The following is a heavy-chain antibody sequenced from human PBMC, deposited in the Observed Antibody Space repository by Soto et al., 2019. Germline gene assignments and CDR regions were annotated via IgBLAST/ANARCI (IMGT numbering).Heavy chain of an antibody. J-gene: IGHJ5*02. CDR3: AKDQITMVRGVITWFDP. CDR1: GFTFSSYA. CDR2: LSGSGGST. V-gene: IGHV3-23*01. D-gene: IGHD3-10*01. Sequence: EVQLLESGGGLVQPGGSLRLSCAASGFTFSSYAMSWVRQAPGKGLEWVSALSGSGGSTYYADSVKGRFTISRDNSKNTLYLQMNSLRAEDTAVYYCAKDQITMVRGVITWFDPWGQGTLVTVSS.